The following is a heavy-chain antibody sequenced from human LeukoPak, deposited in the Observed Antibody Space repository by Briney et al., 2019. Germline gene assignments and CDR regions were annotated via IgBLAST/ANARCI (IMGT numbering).Heavy chain of an antibody. CDR2: MNPNSGNT. CDR1: GYTFTSSD. J-gene: IGHJ5*02. Sequence: ASVKVSCKASGYTFTSSDINWVRQATGQGLEWMGWMNPNSGNTGYAQKFQGRVTMTRNTSISTAYMELSSLRSGDTAVYYCARGVTTVTTWWFDPWGQGTLVTVSS. V-gene: IGHV1-8*01. D-gene: IGHD4-17*01. CDR3: ARGVTTVTTWWFDP.